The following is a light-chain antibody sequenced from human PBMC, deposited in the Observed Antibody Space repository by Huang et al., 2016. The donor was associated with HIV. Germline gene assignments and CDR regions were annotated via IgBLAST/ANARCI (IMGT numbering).Light chain of an antibody. Sequence: DIQMTQSPSSLSASVGDSFTITCRASQSINTYLNWYQQRPGKAPRLLIYAASSLQSGVPARFRGGGSGTGFTLTISSLQTEDCATYYCQQSYSHPWTFGQGTKVEIK. J-gene: IGKJ1*01. CDR3: QQSYSHPWT. CDR1: QSINTY. V-gene: IGKV1-39*01. CDR2: AAS.